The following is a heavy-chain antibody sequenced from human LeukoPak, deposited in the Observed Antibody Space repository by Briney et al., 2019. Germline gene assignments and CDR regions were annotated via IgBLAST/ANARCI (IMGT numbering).Heavy chain of an antibody. V-gene: IGHV3-43*01. CDR2: ISWDGGST. D-gene: IGHD3-3*01. Sequence: PGGSLRLSCAASGVTFDDYTMHWVRQAPGKGLEWVSLISWDGGSTYYADSVKGRFTISRDNSKNSLYLQMNSLRTEDTALYYCAKDAGITIFGVAAGEYCMDVWGKGTTVTVSS. CDR1: GVTFDDYT. CDR3: AKDAGITIFGVAAGEYCMDV. J-gene: IGHJ6*03.